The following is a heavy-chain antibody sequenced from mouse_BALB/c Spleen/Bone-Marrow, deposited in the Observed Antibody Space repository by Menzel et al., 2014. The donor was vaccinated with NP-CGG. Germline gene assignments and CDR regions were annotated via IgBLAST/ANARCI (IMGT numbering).Heavy chain of an antibody. J-gene: IGHJ1*01. Sequence: QVQLQQSGAELVKPGASVKLSCKASGYTFTYYFVYWVKKRPGQGLEWIGEIDPSNDNTNFNEKFKSKATLTVDKSSSTSYMQLSSLTSEDSAVYYCTRSGYYGYGWYFDVWGAGTTVTVSS. CDR1: GYTFTYYF. CDR3: TRSGYYGYGWYFDV. CDR2: IDPSNDNT. V-gene: IGHV1S81*02. D-gene: IGHD1-2*01.